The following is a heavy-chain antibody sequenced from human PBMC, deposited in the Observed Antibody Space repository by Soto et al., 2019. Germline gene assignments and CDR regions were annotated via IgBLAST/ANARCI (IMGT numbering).Heavy chain of an antibody. D-gene: IGHD6-19*01. CDR2: INHSGST. CDR1: GGSFSGYY. CDR3: ARGGRGSGWTSYYYYYGMDV. Sequence: PSETLSLTCAVYGGSFSGYYWSWIRQPPVKGLEWIGEINHSGSTNYNPSLKSRVTISVDTSKNQFSLKLSSVTAADTAVYYCARGGRGSGWTSYYYYYGMDVWGQGTTVTVSS. V-gene: IGHV4-34*01. J-gene: IGHJ6*02.